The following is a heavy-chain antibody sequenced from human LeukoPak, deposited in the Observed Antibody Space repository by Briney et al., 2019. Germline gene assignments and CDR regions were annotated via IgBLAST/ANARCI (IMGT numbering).Heavy chain of an antibody. CDR2: FDPEDGET. J-gene: IGHJ4*02. CDR3: ASYDILTGYYREAY. Sequence: ASVKVSCKVSGYTLTELSMHWVRQAPGKGLEWMGGFDPEDGETIYAQKFQGRATMTEDTSTDTAYMELSSLRSEDTAVYYCASYDILTGYYREAYWGQGTLVTVSS. D-gene: IGHD3-9*01. CDR1: GYTLTELS. V-gene: IGHV1-24*01.